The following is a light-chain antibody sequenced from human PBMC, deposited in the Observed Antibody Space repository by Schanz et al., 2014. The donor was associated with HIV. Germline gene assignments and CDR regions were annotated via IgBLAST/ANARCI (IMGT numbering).Light chain of an antibody. J-gene: IGLJ3*02. CDR2: DVD. V-gene: IGLV2-14*01. Sequence: QSVLTQPRSVSGSPGQSITISCTGTSSDVGGYKYVSWYQQYPGKAPKLIIFDVDNRPSGVSWRFSASKSGNTASLTISGLQAEDEADYYCGSYSSGDSHWVFGGGTKLTVL. CDR1: SSDVGGYKY. CDR3: GSYSSGDSHWV.